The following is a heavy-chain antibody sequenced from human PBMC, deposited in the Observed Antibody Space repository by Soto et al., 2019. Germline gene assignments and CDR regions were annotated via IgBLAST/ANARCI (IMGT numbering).Heavy chain of an antibody. D-gene: IGHD5-18*01. CDR3: ARHGYNYGGGYFDY. CDR1: GVTVSSNY. CDR2: IYSGGST. Sequence: EVQLVESGGGLVQPGGSLRLSCAASGVTVSSNYMSWVRQAPGKGLEWVSVIYSGGSTYYADSVKGRFTISRDNSKNTRYLQKNSLRAEDTAVYYCARHGYNYGGGYFDYWGHGTLVTVSS. J-gene: IGHJ4*01. V-gene: IGHV3-66*04.